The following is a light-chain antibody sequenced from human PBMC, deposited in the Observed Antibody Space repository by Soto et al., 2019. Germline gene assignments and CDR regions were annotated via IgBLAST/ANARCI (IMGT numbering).Light chain of an antibody. CDR2: DAS. CDR3: QQYNTYPWT. J-gene: IGKJ1*01. CDR1: QSISNW. Sequence: DIQMTQSPSTLSASVGDRVTITCRASQSISNWLAWYQQKPGKAPNLLIFDASSLESGVPSRFSGGGSGTEFTLTISSLQSGDFATYYCQQYNTYPWTFGQGTKVDIK. V-gene: IGKV1-5*01.